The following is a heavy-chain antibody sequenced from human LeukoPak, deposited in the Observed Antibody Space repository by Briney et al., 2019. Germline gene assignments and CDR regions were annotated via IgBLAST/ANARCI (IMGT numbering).Heavy chain of an antibody. J-gene: IGHJ4*02. D-gene: IGHD4-23*01. CDR2: ISSSGSTI. Sequence: GGSLRLSCAVSGFTFSYYEMNWVRQAPGKGLEWVSYISSSGSTIYYADSVKGRFTISRDISKNTLYLQMSSLRAEDTAVYYCARRAGGYSHPYDYWGQGVLVTVSS. V-gene: IGHV3-48*03. CDR3: ARRAGGYSHPYDY. CDR1: GFTFSYYE.